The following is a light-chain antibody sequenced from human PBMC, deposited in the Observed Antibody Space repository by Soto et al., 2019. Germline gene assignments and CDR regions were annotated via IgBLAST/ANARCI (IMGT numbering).Light chain of an antibody. J-gene: IGLJ3*02. Sequence: QSVLTQPPSVSAAPGQKVTISCSGSRSNIGNNYVAWYQQFPGTVPKLLIYNNNGRPSGTPDRISGSASGTSATLTITGLQTGDEADYFCVTWDSSLSAWVFGGGTKVTVL. CDR3: VTWDSSLSAWV. CDR2: NNN. V-gene: IGLV1-51*01. CDR1: RSNIGNNY.